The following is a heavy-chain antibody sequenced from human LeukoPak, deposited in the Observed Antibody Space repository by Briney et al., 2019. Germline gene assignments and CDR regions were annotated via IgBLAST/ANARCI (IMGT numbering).Heavy chain of an antibody. Sequence: SETLSLTCTVSGGSVSSGSYYWSWIRQPPGKGLEWIGYIYYSGSTNYNPSLKSRVTISVDTSKNQFSLKLSSVTAADTAVYYCARVYGYNLYYFDYWGQGTLVTVSS. J-gene: IGHJ4*02. V-gene: IGHV4-61*01. CDR1: GGSVSSGSYY. D-gene: IGHD5-24*01. CDR2: IYYSGST. CDR3: ARVYGYNLYYFDY.